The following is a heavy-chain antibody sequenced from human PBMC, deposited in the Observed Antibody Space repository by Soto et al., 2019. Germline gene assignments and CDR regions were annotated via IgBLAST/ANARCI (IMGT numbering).Heavy chain of an antibody. CDR1: GGSISSYY. J-gene: IGHJ6*02. CDR2: IYYSGST. Sequence: SETLSLTCTVSGGSISSYYWSWIRQPPGKGLEWIGYIYYSGSTNYNPSLKSRVTISVDTSKSQFSLKLSSVTAADTAVYYCARDFTVTARGYYYYYGMDVWGQGTTVTVSS. D-gene: IGHD4-17*01. V-gene: IGHV4-59*01. CDR3: ARDFTVTARGYYYYYGMDV.